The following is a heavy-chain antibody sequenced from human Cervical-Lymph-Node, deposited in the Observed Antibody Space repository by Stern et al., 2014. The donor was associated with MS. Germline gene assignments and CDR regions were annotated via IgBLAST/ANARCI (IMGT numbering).Heavy chain of an antibody. CDR3: ATYEFWNSHYLNY. D-gene: IGHD3/OR15-3a*01. CDR2: YSSSFSSSGSSI. J-gene: IGHJ4*02. Sequence: EMQLVESGGGLVKPGGSLRLSCAASGFTFSIYSMNWVRQAPGKGLEWVSSYSSSFSSSGSSIYYADSVKGRFTISRDDAENSLYLQMDSLRGEDTAVYYCATYEFWNSHYLNYWGQGTLVTVSA. CDR1: GFTFSIYS. V-gene: IGHV3-21*01.